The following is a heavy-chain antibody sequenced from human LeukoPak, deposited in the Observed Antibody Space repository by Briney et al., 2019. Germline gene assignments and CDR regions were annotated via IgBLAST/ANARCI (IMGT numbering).Heavy chain of an antibody. J-gene: IGHJ4*02. CDR1: GGSMSSYY. CDR2: IYYSGST. D-gene: IGHD5-18*01. V-gene: IGHV4-59*08. Sequence: SETLCLTCTVSGGSMSSYYWSWIRQPPGKGLEWIGYIYYSGSTNYNPSLKSRVTISVDTSKNQFSLKLSSVTAADTAVYYCARLLGYSYGTFDYWGQGTLVTVSS. CDR3: ARLLGYSYGTFDY.